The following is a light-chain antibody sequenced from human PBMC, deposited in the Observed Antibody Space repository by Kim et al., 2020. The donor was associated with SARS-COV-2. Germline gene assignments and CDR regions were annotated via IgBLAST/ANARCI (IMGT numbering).Light chain of an antibody. CDR3: QQTSSASRT. CDR2: TAS. Sequence: DIQMTQSPSSLSASVGDRVTITCRASQDISRYLNWYQQKPGKAPKLLIYTASSLQSGVPSRFTGSGSETDFTLTISSLQPEDFATYYCQQTSSASRTFGQGTKVDIK. V-gene: IGKV1-39*01. CDR1: QDISRY. J-gene: IGKJ1*01.